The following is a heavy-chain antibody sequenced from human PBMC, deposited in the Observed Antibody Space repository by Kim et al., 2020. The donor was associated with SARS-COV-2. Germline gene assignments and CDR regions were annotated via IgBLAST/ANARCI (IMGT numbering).Heavy chain of an antibody. CDR3: ARERQGYCSSTSCYNGMDV. D-gene: IGHD2-2*02. Sequence: SETLSLTCTVSGYSISSGYYWGWIRQPPGKGLEWIGSIYHSGSTYYNPSLKSRVTISVDTSKNQFSLKLSSVTAADTAVYYCARERQGYCSSTSCYNGMDVWGQGTTVTVSS. CDR1: GYSISSGYY. CDR2: IYHSGST. V-gene: IGHV4-38-2*02. J-gene: IGHJ6*02.